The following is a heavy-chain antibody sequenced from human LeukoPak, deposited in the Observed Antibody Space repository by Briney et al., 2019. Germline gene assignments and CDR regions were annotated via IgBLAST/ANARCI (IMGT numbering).Heavy chain of an antibody. CDR1: GFTLSNFG. D-gene: IGHD5-24*01. CDR3: GTVELSTSPGRIVY. Sequence: GGSLRLSCAASGFTLSNFGMHWGRHAPGKGLEWVTFIRYDGTNKYYADSVKGRFTISRDNSKNTLYLQMNSLRVEDTAMYYCGTVELSTSPGRIVYWGQGTVVTVSS. J-gene: IGHJ4*02. CDR2: IRYDGTNK. V-gene: IGHV3-30*02.